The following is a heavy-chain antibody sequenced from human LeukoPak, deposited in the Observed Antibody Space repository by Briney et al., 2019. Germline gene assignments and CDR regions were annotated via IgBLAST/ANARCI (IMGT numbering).Heavy chain of an antibody. J-gene: IGHJ3*01. CDR3: ARGGGSRVDDAFDL. V-gene: IGHV3-48*01. CDR1: GFISSTWS. D-gene: IGHD2-15*01. CDR2: LSSSGTI. Sequence: GGSLRLSCSASGFISSTWSVNWVRQAPGKGLECVSHLSSSGTIFYAGSVKGRFTISRDNGNNSLSLQMNSLRVEDTAVYYCARGGGSRVDDAFDLWGQGTMVTVSS.